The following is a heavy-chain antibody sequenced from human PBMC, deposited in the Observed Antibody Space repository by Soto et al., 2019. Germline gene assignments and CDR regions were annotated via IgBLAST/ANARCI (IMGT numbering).Heavy chain of an antibody. V-gene: IGHV5-10-1*01. J-gene: IGHJ6*02. CDR1: GCSFTSYW. CDR2: IDPSDSYT. Sequence: GESLKISCKGSGCSFTSYWISWVRQMPGKGLEWMGRIDPSDSYTNYSPSFQGHVTISADKSISTAYLQWSSLKASDTAMYYCARQATPYYYYYGMDVWGQGTTVTVSS. CDR3: ARQATPYYYYYGMDV.